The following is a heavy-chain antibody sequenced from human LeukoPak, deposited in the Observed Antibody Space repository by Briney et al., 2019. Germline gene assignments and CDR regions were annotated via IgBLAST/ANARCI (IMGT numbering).Heavy chain of an antibody. Sequence: GASVKVSCKASGYAFNIYDINWVRQATGQGLEWMGWMNPDSGNTGFAQKFQGRVTMTRNTSITTAYMELSSLRFEDTAVYYCAVHLPGDYLDRWGQGTQVTVSS. V-gene: IGHV1-8*01. J-gene: IGHJ4*02. CDR1: GYAFNIYD. CDR2: MNPDSGNT. CDR3: AVHLPGDYLDR.